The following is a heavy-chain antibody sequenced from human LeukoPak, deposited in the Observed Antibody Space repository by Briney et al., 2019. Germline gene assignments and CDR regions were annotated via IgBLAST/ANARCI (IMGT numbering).Heavy chain of an antibody. CDR1: GGSISSYY. Sequence: SETLSLTCTVSGGSISSYYWSWIRQPPGKGLEWIGSIYYSGSTYYNPSLKSRVTISVDTSKNQFSLKLSSVTAADTAVYYCARHAGSGYHKGLYYYMDVWGKGTTVTVSS. CDR3: ARHAGSGYHKGLYYYMDV. V-gene: IGHV4-59*05. J-gene: IGHJ6*03. CDR2: IYYSGST. D-gene: IGHD5-12*01.